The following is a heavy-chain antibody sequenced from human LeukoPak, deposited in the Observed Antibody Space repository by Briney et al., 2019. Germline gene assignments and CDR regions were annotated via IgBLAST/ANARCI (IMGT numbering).Heavy chain of an antibody. CDR1: GGSIKAYY. V-gene: IGHV4-59*01. Sequence: KSSETLSLTCTVSGGSIKAYYWNWIRQPPGKGLEWIGSVYYSGNTYYNPSLKSRVTISVDASKNQFSLKLTSVTAADTALYYCASASTGWYDTFDIWGQGTMVTVSS. D-gene: IGHD6-19*01. CDR2: VYYSGNT. CDR3: ASASTGWYDTFDI. J-gene: IGHJ3*02.